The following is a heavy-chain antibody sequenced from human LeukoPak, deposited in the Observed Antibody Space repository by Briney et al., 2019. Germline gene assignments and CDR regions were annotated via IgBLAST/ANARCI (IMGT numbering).Heavy chain of an antibody. D-gene: IGHD5-12*01. CDR3: ARGGLNEYSGPDH. CDR2: IEQDGSER. V-gene: IGHV3-7*01. J-gene: IGHJ4*02. Sequence: GGSLRLSCAASGFTFSSHWMTWVRQAPGKGLEWVANIEQDGSERYYVDSVKGRFTISRDNAKNSLYLQMNSLRADDTAMSYCARGGLNEYSGPDHWGQGTLVTVSS. CDR1: GFTFSSHW.